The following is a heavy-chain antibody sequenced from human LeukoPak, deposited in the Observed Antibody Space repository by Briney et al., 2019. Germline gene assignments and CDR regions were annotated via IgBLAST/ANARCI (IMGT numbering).Heavy chain of an antibody. Sequence: PSETLSLTCAVYGGSFSDYYWSWIRQPPGKGLEWIGEINHSGSTNYNPSLKSRVTISVDTSKNQFSLKLSSVTAADTAVYYCARQREDYYGSGNPNFDYWGQGTLVTVSS. J-gene: IGHJ4*02. V-gene: IGHV4-34*01. CDR1: GGSFSDYY. CDR2: INHSGST. CDR3: ARQREDYYGSGNPNFDY. D-gene: IGHD3-10*01.